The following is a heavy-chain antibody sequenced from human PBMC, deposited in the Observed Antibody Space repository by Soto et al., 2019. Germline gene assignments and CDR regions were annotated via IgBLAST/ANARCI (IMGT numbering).Heavy chain of an antibody. J-gene: IGHJ4*02. CDR3: AKAYDFWSGPDY. CDR2: ISWDGGST. Sequence: EVQLVESGGVVVQPGGSLRLSCAASGFTFDDYTMHRVRQAPGKGLEWVSLISWDGGSTYYADSVKGRFTISRDNSKNSLYLQMNSLRTEDTALYYCAKAYDFWSGPDYWGQGTLVTVSS. D-gene: IGHD3-3*01. V-gene: IGHV3-43*01. CDR1: GFTFDDYT.